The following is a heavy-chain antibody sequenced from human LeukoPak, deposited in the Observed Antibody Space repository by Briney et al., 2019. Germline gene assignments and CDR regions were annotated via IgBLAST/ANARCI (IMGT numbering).Heavy chain of an antibody. CDR2: ISYDGSNE. Sequence: GGSLRLSCAASGFTFSSYVMHWVRQAPGKGLEWVAIISYDGSNEYYADSVKGRFTISRDNANYSLYLQMNSLRAEDTAVYYCARRIAVAGTFDYWGQGTLVTVSS. V-gene: IGHV3-30*04. CDR3: ARRIAVAGTFDY. D-gene: IGHD6-19*01. CDR1: GFTFSSYV. J-gene: IGHJ4*02.